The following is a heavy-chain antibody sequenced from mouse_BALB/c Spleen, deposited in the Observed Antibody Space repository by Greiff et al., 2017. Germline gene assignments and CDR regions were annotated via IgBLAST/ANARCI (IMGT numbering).Heavy chain of an antibody. Sequence: VQLQQSGPELMKPGASVKISCKASGYSFTSYYMHWVKQSHGKSLEWIGYIDPFNGGTSYNQKFKGKATLTVDKSSSTAYMHLSSLTSEDSAVYYCARKSYYYGSSTFDYFDYWGQGTTLTVSS. CDR2: IDPFNGGT. J-gene: IGHJ2*01. V-gene: IGHV1S135*01. CDR1: GYSFTSYY. CDR3: ARKSYYYGSSTFDYFDY. D-gene: IGHD1-1*01.